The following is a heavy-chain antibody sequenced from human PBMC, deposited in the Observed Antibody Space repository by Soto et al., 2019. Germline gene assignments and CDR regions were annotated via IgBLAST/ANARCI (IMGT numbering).Heavy chain of an antibody. CDR3: ARSSITPRLFMYPFDY. CDR1: GGSITSSSHY. D-gene: IGHD6-6*01. CDR2: IYYDGNT. V-gene: IGHV4-39*01. Sequence: PSETLSLTCTVSGGSITSSSHYWGWILHPPGKGLECIGNIYYDGNTYYNPSLKSRVTISLDTSKNQFSLRLNSVTAADTAVYYCARSSITPRLFMYPFDYWGQGTLVTVSS. J-gene: IGHJ4*02.